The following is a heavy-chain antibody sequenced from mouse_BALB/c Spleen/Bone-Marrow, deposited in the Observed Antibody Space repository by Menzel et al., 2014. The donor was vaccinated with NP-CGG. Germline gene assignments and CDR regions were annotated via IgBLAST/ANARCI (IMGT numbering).Heavy chain of an antibody. J-gene: IGHJ2*01. V-gene: IGHV5-6-4*01. CDR2: ISSGGRYT. CDR1: GFTFSSST. Sequence: LQQSGGGLVKPGGSLKLSCTASGFTFSSSTMSWVRQTPEKRLEWVAGISSGGRYTFYPDSVKGRFTISRDNAKNTLYLQMSSLKSEDTAMYYCARGEGYLDYWGQGTTLPVSS. CDR3: ARGEGYLDY.